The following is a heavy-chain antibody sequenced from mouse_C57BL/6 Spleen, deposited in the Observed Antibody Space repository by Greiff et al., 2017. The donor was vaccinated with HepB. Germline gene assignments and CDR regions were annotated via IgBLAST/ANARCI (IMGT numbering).Heavy chain of an antibody. V-gene: IGHV1-76*01. CDR3: AREVLEDY. Sequence: QVQLQQSGAELVRPGASVKLSCKASGYTFTDYYINWVKQRPGQGLEWIARIYPGSGNTYYNEKFKGKATLTAEKSSSTAYMQLSSLTSEDSAVYFCAREVLEDYWGQGTTLTVSS. D-gene: IGHD2-14*01. CDR1: GYTFTDYY. CDR2: IYPGSGNT. J-gene: IGHJ2*01.